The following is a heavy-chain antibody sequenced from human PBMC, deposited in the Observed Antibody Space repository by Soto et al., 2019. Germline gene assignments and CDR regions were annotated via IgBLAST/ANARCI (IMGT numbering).Heavy chain of an antibody. V-gene: IGHV1-69*02. J-gene: IGHJ4*02. D-gene: IGHD3-10*01. CDR2: VNPILSMS. Sequence: QVQLVQSGAEVKSAGSSVKVSCKASGDTFNFYSINWVRQAPGLGLEWVGRVNPILSMSNYAQRFQGRVTMTADKSTGTAYMELRGLRSEDTAIYYCACNYGSGYRSFDSWGQGALVTVSS. CDR1: GDTFNFYS. CDR3: ACNYGSGYRSFDS.